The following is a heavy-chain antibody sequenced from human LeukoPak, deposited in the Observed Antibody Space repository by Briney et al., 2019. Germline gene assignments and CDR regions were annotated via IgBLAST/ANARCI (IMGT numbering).Heavy chain of an antibody. CDR2: ISGSASDV. CDR3: SRDPRHNDY. J-gene: IGHJ4*02. CDR1: GFTFSDSY. V-gene: IGHV3-11*01. Sequence: GGSLRLSCAASGFTFSDSYMTWIHQAPGKGLELLSYISGSASDVNYIDSVRGRFTISRDNAKNSLYLHMNSLTVEDTAVYYCSRDPRHNDYWGQGTLVTVSS.